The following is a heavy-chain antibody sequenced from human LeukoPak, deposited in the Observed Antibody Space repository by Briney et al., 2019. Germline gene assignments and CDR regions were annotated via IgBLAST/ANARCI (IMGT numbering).Heavy chain of an antibody. CDR2: ISAYNGNT. Sequence: ASVKVSCKASGYTFTSYGISWVRQAPGQGLEWMGWISAYNGNTNYAQKLQGRVTMTTDTSTSTAYMELRSLRSDDTAVYYCARDPVDCSGGSCYYYYYMDVWGKGTTVTISS. CDR1: GYTFTSYG. D-gene: IGHD2-15*01. V-gene: IGHV1-18*01. CDR3: ARDPVDCSGGSCYYYYYMDV. J-gene: IGHJ6*03.